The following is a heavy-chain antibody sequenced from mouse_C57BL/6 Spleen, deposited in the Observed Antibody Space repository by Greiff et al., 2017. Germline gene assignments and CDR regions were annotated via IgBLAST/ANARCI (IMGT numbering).Heavy chain of an antibody. Sequence: VKLSCKASGYTFTSYGISWVKQRTGQGLAWIGEIYPRSGNTYYNEKLKGKATLTADKSSRTAYMELRSLTSVDSAVYFCASRRSNFYAMDYWGQGTSVTVSS. J-gene: IGHJ4*01. V-gene: IGHV1-81*01. D-gene: IGHD2-5*01. CDR2: IYPRSGNT. CDR1: GYTFTSYG. CDR3: ASRRSNFYAMDY.